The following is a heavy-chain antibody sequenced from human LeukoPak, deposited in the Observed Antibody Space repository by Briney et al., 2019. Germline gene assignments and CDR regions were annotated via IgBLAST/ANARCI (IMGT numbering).Heavy chain of an antibody. CDR3: ARAKRDYYDNSGYESYYYFMDV. J-gene: IGHJ6*03. CDR2: IPYSGST. V-gene: IGHV4-39*07. D-gene: IGHD3-22*01. CDR1: GGSISSSSYY. Sequence: SETLSLTCTVSGGSISSSSYYWGWIRQPPGKGLEWIGSIPYSGSTYYNPSLKSRVTMSVDTSKNQFSLKLSSVTAADTAVYYCARAKRDYYDNSGYESYYYFMDVWGKGTTVTVSS.